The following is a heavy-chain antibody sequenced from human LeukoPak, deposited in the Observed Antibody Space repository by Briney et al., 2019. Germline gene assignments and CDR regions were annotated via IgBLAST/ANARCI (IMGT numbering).Heavy chain of an antibody. CDR3: AKAIAAAGKLFDY. Sequence: GGSLRLSCAASGFTLSSYAMSWVRQAPGKGLERVSAISGSGGSTYYADSVKGRFTISRDNSKNTLYLQMNSLRAEDTAVYYCAKAIAAAGKLFDYWGQGTLVTVSS. V-gene: IGHV3-23*01. CDR2: ISGSGGST. J-gene: IGHJ4*02. D-gene: IGHD6-13*01. CDR1: GFTLSSYA.